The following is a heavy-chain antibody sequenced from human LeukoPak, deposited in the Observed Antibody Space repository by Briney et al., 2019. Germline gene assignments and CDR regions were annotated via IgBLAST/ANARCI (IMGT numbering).Heavy chain of an antibody. CDR3: AKSSWFGELSS. CDR2: ISYDGSNK. CDR1: GFTFSSYG. V-gene: IGHV3-30*18. D-gene: IGHD3-10*01. J-gene: IGHJ4*02. Sequence: QAGGSLRLSCAASGFTFSSYGMHWVRQAPGKGLEWVAVISYDGSNKYYADSVKGRFTISRDNSKNTLCLQMNSLRAEDTAVYYCAKSSWFGELSSWGQGTLVTVSS.